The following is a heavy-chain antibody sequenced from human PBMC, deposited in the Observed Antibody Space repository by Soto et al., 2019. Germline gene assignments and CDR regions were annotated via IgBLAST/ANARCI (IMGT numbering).Heavy chain of an antibody. J-gene: IGHJ5*02. CDR2: ISSSSSYI. CDR3: ATYYYDSSGAFDP. V-gene: IGHV3-21*01. CDR1: GFTFSSYS. Sequence: GGSLRLSCAASGFTFSSYSMNWVRQAPGKGLEWVSSISSSSSYIYYADSVKGRFTISRDNAKNSLYLQMNSLRAEDTAVYYCATYYYDSSGAFDPWGQGTRVTVSS. D-gene: IGHD3-22*01.